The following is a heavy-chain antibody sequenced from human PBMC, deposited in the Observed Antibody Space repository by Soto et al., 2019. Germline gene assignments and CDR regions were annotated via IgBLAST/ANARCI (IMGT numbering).Heavy chain of an antibody. CDR3: ARGLGSSWFFL. J-gene: IGHJ5*02. D-gene: IGHD6-13*01. CDR1: GFTLSSQN. CDR2: IGPYGSPI. V-gene: IGHV3-48*01. Sequence: EVQLVESGGGLVQPGGSLRLSCVTSGFTLSSQNMNCVRQAPGKGPEWLSYIGPYGSPINYADSVRGRFIISRDNAQNSLYLQMNSLRVDDTAIYYSARGLGSSWFFLWGQGTLVTFSS.